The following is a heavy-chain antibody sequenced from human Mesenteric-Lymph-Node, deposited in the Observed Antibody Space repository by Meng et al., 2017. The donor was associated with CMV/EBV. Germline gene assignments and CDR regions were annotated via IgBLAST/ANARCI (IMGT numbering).Heavy chain of an antibody. CDR1: GSSLSEVS. J-gene: IGHJ5*02. V-gene: IGHV1-24*01. D-gene: IGHD3-9*01. CDR2: FDPSHGGP. Sequence: ASVKVSCKVSGSSLSEVSIHWVRQAPGKGLEWMGYFDPSHGGPVYAQRFQGRFSMTEDTSTDTVYMEVTSLTSEDTAVYYCTTQRVGVLTRGGAFDPWGQGTLVTVSS. CDR3: TTQRVGVLTRGGAFDP.